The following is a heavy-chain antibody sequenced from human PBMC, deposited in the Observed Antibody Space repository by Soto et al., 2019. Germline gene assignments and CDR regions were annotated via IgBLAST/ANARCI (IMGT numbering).Heavy chain of an antibody. CDR3: ARGSWRYWYFDL. CDR2: ISYDGSNK. J-gene: IGHJ2*01. Sequence: QVQLVESGGGVVQPGRSLRLSCAASGFTFSSYAMHWVRQAPGKGLEWVVVISYDGSNKYYADSVKGRFTISRDNSKNTLYLQMNSLRAEDTAVYYCARGSWRYWYFDLWGRGTLVTVSS. V-gene: IGHV3-30-3*01. CDR1: GFTFSSYA.